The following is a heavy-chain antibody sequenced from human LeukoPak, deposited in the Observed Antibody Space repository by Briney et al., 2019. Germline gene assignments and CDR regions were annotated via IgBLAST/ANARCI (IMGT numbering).Heavy chain of an antibody. CDR2: INWNGGST. J-gene: IGHJ4*02. V-gene: IGHV3-20*04. Sequence: GGSLRLSCAASGFTFDDYGMSWVRQAPGKGLEWVSGINWNGGSTGYADSVKGRFTISRDNAKNSLYLQMNSLRVEDTAVYYCARDRWRSGVYEGDFDYWGQGTLVTVSS. CDR3: ARDRWRSGVYEGDFDY. CDR1: GFTFDDYG. D-gene: IGHD5/OR15-5a*01.